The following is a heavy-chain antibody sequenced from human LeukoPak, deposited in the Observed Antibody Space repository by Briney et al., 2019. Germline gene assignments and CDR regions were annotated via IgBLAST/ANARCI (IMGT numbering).Heavy chain of an antibody. CDR2: TYLRSKWYN. CDR3: ARGRGDIDFDF. V-gene: IGHV6-1*01. J-gene: IGHJ4*02. CDR1: GDSVSSNRAT. Sequence: SQTLSLTCAISGDSVSSNRATXTWIXQSPSXGLEWLGRTYLRSKWYNDYAVSVKGRITIKPDPSKNKFSLQLNSVPPEDTAVYYCARGRGDIDFDFWGQGTLVTVSS.